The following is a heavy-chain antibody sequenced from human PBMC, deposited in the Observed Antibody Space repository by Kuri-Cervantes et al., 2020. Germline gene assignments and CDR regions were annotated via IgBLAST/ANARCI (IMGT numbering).Heavy chain of an antibody. CDR1: GFTFSSYA. V-gene: IGHV3-30-3*01. CDR2: ISYDGSNK. D-gene: IGHD2-2*01. J-gene: IGHJ3*02. CDR3: ARASTNAFDI. Sequence: GGSLRLSCAASGFTFSSYAMYWVRQAPGKGLEWVAVISYDGSNKYYADSVKGRFTISRDNSKNTLYLQMNSLRAEDTAVYYCARASTNAFDIWGQGTMVTVSS.